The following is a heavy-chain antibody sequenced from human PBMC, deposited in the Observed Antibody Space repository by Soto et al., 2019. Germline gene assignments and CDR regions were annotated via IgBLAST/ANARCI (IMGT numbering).Heavy chain of an antibody. CDR1: GGSISSSSYY. J-gene: IGHJ4*02. CDR2: IYYSGST. Sequence: QLQLQESGPGLVKPSETLSLTCTVSGGSISSSSYYWGWIRQPPGKGLEWIGSIYYSGSTYYNPSLKSRVTISVDTSKNQFSLKLSSVTAADTAVYYCARHKVSSGWLGRYYFDYWGQGTLVTVSS. CDR3: ARHKVSSGWLGRYYFDY. D-gene: IGHD6-19*01. V-gene: IGHV4-39*01.